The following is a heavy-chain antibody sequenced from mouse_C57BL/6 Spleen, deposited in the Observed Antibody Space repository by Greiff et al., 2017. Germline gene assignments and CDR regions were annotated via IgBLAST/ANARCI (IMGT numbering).Heavy chain of an antibody. Sequence: QVQLQQSGAELAKPGASVKLSCKASGYTFTSYWMHWVKQRPGQGLEWIGYINPSSGYTKYNQKFKDKATLTADKSSSTAYMQLSSLTYEDSAVYYSAVSDYYGSSYRGYAMGYWGQGTSVTVSS. J-gene: IGHJ4*01. CDR2: INPSSGYT. V-gene: IGHV1-7*01. D-gene: IGHD1-1*01. CDR3: AVSDYYGSSYRGYAMGY. CDR1: GYTFTSYW.